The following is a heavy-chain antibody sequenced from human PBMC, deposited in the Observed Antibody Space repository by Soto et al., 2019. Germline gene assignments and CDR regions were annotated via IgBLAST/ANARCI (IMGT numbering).Heavy chain of an antibody. Sequence: EVQLVEPGGGLVQPGGSLRLSCAVSGFTFSSFWMHWVRQAPGEGLVWVSRINTDGNSTSYADSVKGRFTISRDNAKNTLYLQMNSLRVEDTAMYYCAKRGVDTFGLSYWGQGTLVTVSS. V-gene: IGHV3-74*01. J-gene: IGHJ4*02. CDR1: GFTFSSFW. CDR3: AKRGVDTFGLSY. D-gene: IGHD3-10*01. CDR2: INTDGNST.